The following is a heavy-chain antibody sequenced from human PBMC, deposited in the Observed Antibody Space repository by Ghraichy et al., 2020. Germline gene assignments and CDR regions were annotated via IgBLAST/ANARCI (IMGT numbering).Heavy chain of an antibody. Sequence: GGSLRLSCAASGFTFSSYAMSWVRQAPGKGLEWVSGISGSGGSTYYADSVKGRFTISRDNSKNTLYLQMNSLRAEDTAVYYCAKAPDFWSGYLDYWGQGTLVTVSS. J-gene: IGHJ4*02. CDR3: AKAPDFWSGYLDY. CDR2: ISGSGGST. V-gene: IGHV3-23*01. D-gene: IGHD3-3*01. CDR1: GFTFSSYA.